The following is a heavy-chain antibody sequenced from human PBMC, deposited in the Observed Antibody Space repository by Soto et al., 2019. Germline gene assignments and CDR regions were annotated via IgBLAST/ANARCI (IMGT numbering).Heavy chain of an antibody. D-gene: IGHD6-6*01. J-gene: IGHJ3*02. CDR3: ARDPSYSSSSPDAFDI. V-gene: IGHV3-30-3*01. CDR1: GFTFSSYA. CDR2: KSYDGSNK. Sequence: PGGSLRLSCAASGFTFSSYAMHWVRQAPGKGLEWVAVKSYDGSNKYYADSVKGRFTISRDNSKNTLYLQMNSLRAEDTAVYYCARDPSYSSSSPDAFDIWGQGTMVTVSS.